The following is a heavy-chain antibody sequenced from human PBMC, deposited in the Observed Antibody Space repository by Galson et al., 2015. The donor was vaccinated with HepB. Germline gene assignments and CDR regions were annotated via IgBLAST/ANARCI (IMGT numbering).Heavy chain of an antibody. D-gene: IGHD1-26*01. CDR2: IYPGDSDT. CDR1: GYIFSNYW. CDR3: ARHFSSGSYGFLQAFHY. J-gene: IGHJ4*02. V-gene: IGHV5-51*04. Sequence: QSGAEVKKPGESLKISCKGSGYIFSNYWIAWVRQMPGKGLEWMGVIYPGDSDTRYSPSFQGPVTISADKPISTAYLQWNSLKASDTAMYCCARHFSSGSYGFLQAFHYWGQGTLVTVSS.